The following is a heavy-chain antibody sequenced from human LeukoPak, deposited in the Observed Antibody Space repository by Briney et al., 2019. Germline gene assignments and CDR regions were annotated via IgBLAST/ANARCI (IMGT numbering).Heavy chain of an antibody. CDR2: IRQDESER. CDR3: ARLSAYYYGSYFYYYMDV. J-gene: IGHJ6*03. Sequence: GGSLRLSCEGSGFSFSSYWMTWVRQLPGKGPEWVANIRQDESERYFADSVKGRFTISRDNAKKSVYLHMSSLRAEDTAVYYCARLSAYYYGSYFYYYMDVWGKGTTVTVSS. CDR1: GFSFSSYW. D-gene: IGHD3-10*01. V-gene: IGHV3-7*01.